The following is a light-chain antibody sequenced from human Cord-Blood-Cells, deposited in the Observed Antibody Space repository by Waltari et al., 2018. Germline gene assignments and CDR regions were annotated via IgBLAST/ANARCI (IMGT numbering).Light chain of an antibody. CDR3: SSYTSSSTWV. Sequence: QSALTQPASVSGSPGQSITISCTGTSSDVGGYNYVSWYQQHPGKAPKLMIYDVSKRRSGVSHRFSGSKAGNAASLTISGLQAEDEADYYCSSYTSSSTWVFGGGTKLTVL. J-gene: IGLJ3*02. CDR1: SSDVGGYNY. CDR2: DVS. V-gene: IGLV2-14*01.